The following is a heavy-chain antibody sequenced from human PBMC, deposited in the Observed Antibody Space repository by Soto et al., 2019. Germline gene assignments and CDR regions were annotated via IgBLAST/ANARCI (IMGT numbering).Heavy chain of an antibody. CDR1: GFTFSSYA. J-gene: IGHJ6*02. CDR3: AKVPGLMITFGGVMNYYGMDV. CDR2: ISGSGGST. V-gene: IGHV3-23*01. Sequence: GGSLRLSCAASGFTFSSYAMSWVRQAPGKGLEWVSAISGSGGSTYYADSVKGRFTISRDNSKNTLYLQMNSLRAEDTAVYYCAKVPGLMITFGGVMNYYGMDVWGQGTTVTVSS. D-gene: IGHD3-16*01.